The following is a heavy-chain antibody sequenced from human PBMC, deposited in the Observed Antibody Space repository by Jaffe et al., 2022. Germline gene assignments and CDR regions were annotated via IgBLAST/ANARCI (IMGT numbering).Heavy chain of an antibody. CDR2: IIPIFGTA. D-gene: IGHD2-2*01. V-gene: IGHV1-69*01. Sequence: QVQLVQSGAEVKKPGSSVKVSCKASGGTFSSYAISWVRQAPGQGLEWMGGIIPIFGTANYAQKFQGRVTITADESTSTAYMELSSLRSEDTAVYYCALGGSSTSWTRDYYYYMDVWGKGTTVTVSS. CDR1: GGTFSSYA. CDR3: ALGGSSTSWTRDYYYYMDV. J-gene: IGHJ6*03.